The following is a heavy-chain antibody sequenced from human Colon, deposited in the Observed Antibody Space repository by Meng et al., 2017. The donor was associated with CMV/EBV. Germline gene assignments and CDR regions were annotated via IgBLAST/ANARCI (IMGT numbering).Heavy chain of an antibody. CDR1: DFKFTTYA. CDR3: AKLGADSSH. J-gene: IGHJ4*02. Sequence: GESLKISCVVSDFKFTTYAMSWVRQAPGQGLQWVAAISGDGGTTHYADSVKGRFTISRDHARNTLYLHLTSLRADDTAVYFCAKLGADSSHWGQGTLVIVSS. CDR2: ISGDGGTT. V-gene: IGHV3-23*01.